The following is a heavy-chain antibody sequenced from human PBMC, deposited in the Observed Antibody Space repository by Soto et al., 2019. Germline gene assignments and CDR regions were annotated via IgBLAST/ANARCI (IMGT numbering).Heavy chain of an antibody. J-gene: IGHJ6*02. Sequence: QTGGSLRLSCAASGFTFSSYEMNWVRQAPGKGLEWVSYISSSGSTIYYADSVKGRFTISRDNAKNSLYLQMNSLRAEDTAVYYCARGSTYYDFWSGFYGMDVWGQGTTVTVSS. CDR2: ISSSGSTI. V-gene: IGHV3-48*03. CDR3: ARGSTYYDFWSGFYGMDV. D-gene: IGHD3-3*01. CDR1: GFTFSSYE.